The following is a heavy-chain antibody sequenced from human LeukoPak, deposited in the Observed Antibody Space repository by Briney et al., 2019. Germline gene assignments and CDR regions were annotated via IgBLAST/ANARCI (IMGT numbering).Heavy chain of an antibody. V-gene: IGHV3-11*01. CDR2: ISSSGSTI. J-gene: IGHJ6*02. CDR3: AREGYSSSSPYYYYGMDV. CDR1: GFTFSDYY. D-gene: IGHD6-6*01. Sequence: PGGSLRLSCAASGFTFSDYYMSWIRQAPGKLLEWVSYISSSGSTIYYADSVKGRFTISRDNAKNSLYLQMTSLRAEDTAVYYCAREGYSSSSPYYYYGMDVWGQGTTVTVSS.